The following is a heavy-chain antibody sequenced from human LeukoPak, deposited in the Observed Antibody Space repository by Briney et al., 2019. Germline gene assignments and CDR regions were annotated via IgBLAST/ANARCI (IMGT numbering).Heavy chain of an antibody. CDR3: ARGTGYSSSWYDY. CDR1: GGSISSSSYY. CDR2: IYYSGST. Sequence: SETLSLTCIVSGGSISSSSYYWGWIRQPPGKGLEWIGSIYYSGSTYYNPSLKSRVTISVDTSKNQFSLKLSSVTAADTAVYYCARGTGYSSSWYDYWGQGTLVTVSS. V-gene: IGHV4-39*07. D-gene: IGHD6-13*01. J-gene: IGHJ4*02.